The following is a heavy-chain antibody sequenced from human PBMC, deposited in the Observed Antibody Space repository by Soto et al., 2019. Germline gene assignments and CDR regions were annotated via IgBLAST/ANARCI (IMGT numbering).Heavy chain of an antibody. CDR3: ARDLRAAGRPGMDV. V-gene: IGHV1-69*01. J-gene: IGHJ6*02. Sequence: QVQLVQSGAEVKKTGSSVKVSCKASGGTFSSYAIRWVRQAPGQGLEWMGGIIPIFGTANYAQNFQGRVTITADESTSTAYMELSSLRSEDTAVYYCARDLRAAGRPGMDVWGQGTTVTVSS. CDR2: IIPIFGTA. D-gene: IGHD6-13*01. CDR1: GGTFSSYA.